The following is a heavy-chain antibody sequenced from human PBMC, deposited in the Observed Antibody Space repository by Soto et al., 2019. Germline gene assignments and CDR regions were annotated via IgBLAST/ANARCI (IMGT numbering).Heavy chain of an antibody. Sequence: SETLSLTCAVSGGSISSGGYSWSWIRQPPGKGLEWIGYIYHSGSTYYNPSLKSRVTISVDRSKNQFSLKLSSVTAADTAVYYCARGQAAAPRGFDPWGQGTLVTVSS. V-gene: IGHV4-30-2*01. J-gene: IGHJ5*02. D-gene: IGHD6-13*01. CDR1: GGSISSGGYS. CDR2: IYHSGST. CDR3: ARGQAAAPRGFDP.